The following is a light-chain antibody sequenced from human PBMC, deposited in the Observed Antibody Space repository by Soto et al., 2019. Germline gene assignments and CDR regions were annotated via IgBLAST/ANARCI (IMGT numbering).Light chain of an antibody. J-gene: IGKJ1*01. CDR1: RSGSSSY. Sequence: EIVMTQSPATLSVSPGETATLSCRGRRSGSSSYLAWYQQKPGQAPRLLIYGASSRATGIPDRFSGSGSGTDFTLTISRLEPEDFAVYYCQQYGSSGTFGQGTKVDIK. CDR3: QQYGSSGT. V-gene: IGKV3-20*01. CDR2: GAS.